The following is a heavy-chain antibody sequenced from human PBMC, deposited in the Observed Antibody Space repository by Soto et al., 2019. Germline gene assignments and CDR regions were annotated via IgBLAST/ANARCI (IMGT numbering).Heavy chain of an antibody. CDR1: GFTFSGFW. CDR2: INGDGSVT. V-gene: IGHV3-74*01. Sequence: EVQLVESGGGLVQPGGSLRLSCTASGFTFSGFWMHWVRQAPGKGLVWVSRINGDGSVTNYADSVKGRFTISRDNAKNTLYLKMNSLRVGDTAVYSCVRVKETSGWGAFDYWGQGTLVTVSS. D-gene: IGHD6-19*01. CDR3: VRVKETSGWGAFDY. J-gene: IGHJ4*02.